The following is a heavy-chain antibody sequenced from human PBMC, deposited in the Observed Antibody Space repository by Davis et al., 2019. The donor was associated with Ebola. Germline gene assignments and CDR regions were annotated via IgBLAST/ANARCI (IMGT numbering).Heavy chain of an antibody. J-gene: IGHJ4*02. CDR2: ISSSSSYT. Sequence: GSLRLSCAASGFTFSDYYMSWIRQAPGKGLEWVSYISSSSSYTNYADSVKGRFTISRDNAKNSLYLQMNSLRAEDTAVYYCARDAYYDSSGYRPYFDYWGQGTLVTVSS. CDR3: ARDAYYDSSGYRPYFDY. CDR1: GFTFSDYY. D-gene: IGHD3-22*01. V-gene: IGHV3-11*06.